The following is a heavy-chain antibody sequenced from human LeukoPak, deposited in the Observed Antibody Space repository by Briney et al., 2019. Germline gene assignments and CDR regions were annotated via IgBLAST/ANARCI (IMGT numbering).Heavy chain of an antibody. CDR2: IYTSGST. CDR1: GGSISSGSYY. J-gene: IGHJ4*02. CDR3: ARGGYSSSWYY. V-gene: IGHV4-61*02. Sequence: SETLSLTRTVSGGSISSGSYYWSWIRQPAGKGLEWIGRIYTSGSTNYNPSLKSRVTISVDTSKNQFSLKLSSVTAADTAVYYCARGGYSSSWYYWGQGTLVTVSS. D-gene: IGHD6-13*01.